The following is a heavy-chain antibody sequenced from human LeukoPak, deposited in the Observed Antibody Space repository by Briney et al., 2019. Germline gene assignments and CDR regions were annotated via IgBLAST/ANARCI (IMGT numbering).Heavy chain of an antibody. CDR3: ARDIVMVTYWFDP. D-gene: IGHD5-18*01. CDR2: INPNSGGT. J-gene: IGHJ5*02. Sequence: GASVKVSCKASGYTFTDYYLHWVRQAPGQGLEWMGWINPNSGGTNYAQTFQGRVTMTRDTSITTAYMELSRLRSDDTAVYYCARDIVMVTYWFDPWGQGTLVTVSS. V-gene: IGHV1-2*02. CDR1: GYTFTDYY.